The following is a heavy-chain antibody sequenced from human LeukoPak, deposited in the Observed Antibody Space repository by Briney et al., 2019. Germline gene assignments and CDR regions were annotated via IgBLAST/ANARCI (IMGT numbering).Heavy chain of an antibody. V-gene: IGHV4-34*01. CDR1: GGSFSGYY. CDR2: INHSGST. CDR3: ARGSGSSTSWRAYGMDV. Sequence: PSETLSLTCAVYGGSFSGYYWSWIRQPPGKGLEWIGEINHSGSTNYNPSLKSRVTISVDTSKNQFSLKLSSVTAADTAVYYCARGSGSSTSWRAYGMDVWGQGTTVTVSS. D-gene: IGHD2-2*01. J-gene: IGHJ6*02.